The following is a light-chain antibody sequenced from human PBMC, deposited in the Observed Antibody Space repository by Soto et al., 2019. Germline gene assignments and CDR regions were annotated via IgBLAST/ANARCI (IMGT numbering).Light chain of an antibody. CDR3: QQSYSTPRT. J-gene: IGKJ4*01. Sequence: DIQLTQSPSFLSASVGDRVTITFLASQSISSYLNLYQQKPGKVPKLLIYAASSLQSGVPSRFSGSGSGTDFTLTISSLQPEDFATYYCQQSYSTPRTFGGGTKVDI. V-gene: IGKV1-39*01. CDR1: QSISSY. CDR2: AAS.